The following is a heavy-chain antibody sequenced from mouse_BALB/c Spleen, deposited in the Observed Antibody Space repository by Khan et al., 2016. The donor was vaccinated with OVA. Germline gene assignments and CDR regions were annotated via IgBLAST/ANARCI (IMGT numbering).Heavy chain of an antibody. CDR3: ARDHGNTYEYFDY. CDR2: IWAGGST. V-gene: IGHV2-9*02. J-gene: IGHJ2*01. Sequence: QVRLQQLEPGLVAPSQSLSITCTVSGFSLTSYGVHWVRQPPGKGLEWLGIIWAGGSTNYNSALMSRLSISKDNSKSQVFVKMISLQTDDTAMYYCARDHGNTYEYFDYWGQGTTLTVSS. CDR1: GFSLTSYG. D-gene: IGHD1-1*01.